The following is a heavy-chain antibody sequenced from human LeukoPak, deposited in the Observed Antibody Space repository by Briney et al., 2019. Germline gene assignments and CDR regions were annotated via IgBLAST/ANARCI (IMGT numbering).Heavy chain of an antibody. CDR3: AKRGQRPGATSDYYYGMDV. CDR2: IVGSSST. Sequence: GGSLRLSCAASGFTFSNFAMTWVRQAPGKGLEWVSSIVGSSSTYYADSLKGRFTISRDNAKNSLYLQMNSLRAEDTAVYYCAKRGQRPGATSDYYYGMDVWGQGTTVTVSS. J-gene: IGHJ6*02. D-gene: IGHD1-26*01. V-gene: IGHV3-21*04. CDR1: GFTFSNFA.